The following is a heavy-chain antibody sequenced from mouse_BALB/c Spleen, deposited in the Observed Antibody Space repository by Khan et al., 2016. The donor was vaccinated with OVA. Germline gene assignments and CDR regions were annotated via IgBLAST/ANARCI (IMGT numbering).Heavy chain of an antibody. CDR1: GFSLTGYG. CDR2: IWGDGST. CDR3: AREDGNYVAFAY. Sequence: QVQLKQSGPGLVAPSQSLSITCTVSGFSLTGYGVNWVRQPPRKGLEWLGMIWGDGSTDYNSALKSRLSISKDNSKSQVFLKMNSLQTDDTARYXCAREDGNYVAFAYWGQGTLVTVSA. D-gene: IGHD2-1*01. V-gene: IGHV2-6-7*01. J-gene: IGHJ3*01.